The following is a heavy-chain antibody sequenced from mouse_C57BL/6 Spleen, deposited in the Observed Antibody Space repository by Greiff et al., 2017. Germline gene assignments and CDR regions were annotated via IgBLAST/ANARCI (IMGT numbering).Heavy chain of an antibody. J-gene: IGHJ2*01. CDR1: GYTFTSYW. Sequence: QVQLQQPGAELVKPGASVKVSCKASGYTFTSYWMHWVKQRPGQGLEWIGRIHPSDGDTNYNQKFKGKATLTVDKSSSTAYMQLSSLTSEDSAVXYCAIRRYGGSLDYWGQGTTLTVSS. V-gene: IGHV1-74*01. CDR2: IHPSDGDT. D-gene: IGHD1-1*01. CDR3: AIRRYGGSLDY.